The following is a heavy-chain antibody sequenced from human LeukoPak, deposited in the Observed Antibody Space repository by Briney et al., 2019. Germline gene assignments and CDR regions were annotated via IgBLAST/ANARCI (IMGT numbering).Heavy chain of an antibody. CDR1: GFTFSSYW. V-gene: IGHV3-74*01. Sequence: PGGSLRLSCAASGFTFSSYWMHWVRQAPREGLVWVSRINGDRSTTSYADSVKGRFTISRDNAKNTLYLQMNSLRVEDTAVYYCARSRSSGFDSWGQGTLVTVSS. D-gene: IGHD1-26*01. CDR3: ARSRSSGFDS. CDR2: INGDRSTT. J-gene: IGHJ4*02.